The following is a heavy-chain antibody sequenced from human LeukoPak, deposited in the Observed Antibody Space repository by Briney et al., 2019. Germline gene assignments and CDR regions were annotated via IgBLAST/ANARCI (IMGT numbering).Heavy chain of an antibody. CDR1: GGSFSGYY. J-gene: IGHJ6*02. V-gene: IGHV4-34*01. CDR3: ARGSLYGSGPYYYYYYGMDV. CDR2: INHSGST. Sequence: SETLPLTCAVYGGSFSGYYWSWIRQPPGKGLEWIGEINHSGSTKYNPSLKSRVTISVDTSKNQFSLKLSSVTAADTAVYYCARGSLYGSGPYYYYYYGMDVWGRGTTVTVSS. D-gene: IGHD3-10*01.